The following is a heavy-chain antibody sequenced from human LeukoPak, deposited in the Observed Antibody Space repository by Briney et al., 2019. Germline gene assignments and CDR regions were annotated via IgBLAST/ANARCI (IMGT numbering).Heavy chain of an antibody. J-gene: IGHJ5*02. V-gene: IGHV6-1*01. D-gene: IGHD6-6*01. CDR3: ARDQSVAARRRAPPGVNWFDP. CDR1: GDSVSSNSAA. Sequence: SQTLPLTCAISGDSVSSNSAAWNWIRQSPSRGLEWLGRTYYRSKWYNDYAVSVKSRITINPDTSKNQFSLQLNSVTPEDTAVYYCARDQSVAARRRAPPGVNWFDPWGQGTLVTVSS. CDR2: TYYRSKWYN.